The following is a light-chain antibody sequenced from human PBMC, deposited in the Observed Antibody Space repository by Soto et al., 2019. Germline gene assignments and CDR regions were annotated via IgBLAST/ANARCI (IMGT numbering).Light chain of an antibody. CDR1: QSISSW. CDR3: QQYNSYCT. V-gene: IGKV1-5*01. Sequence: DIQMTQCPSTLSASVGDRVTITCRASQSISSWLAWYQQKPGKAPKLLIYDASSLESGVPSRFSGSGSGTEFTLTISSLQPDDFATYYCQQYNSYCTFGQGTKLEIK. CDR2: DAS. J-gene: IGKJ2*02.